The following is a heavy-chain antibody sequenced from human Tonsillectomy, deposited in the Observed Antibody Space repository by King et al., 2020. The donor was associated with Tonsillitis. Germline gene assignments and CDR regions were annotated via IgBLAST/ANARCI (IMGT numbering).Heavy chain of an antibody. J-gene: IGHJ2*01. Sequence: VQLVESGGGLVQPGGSLRLSCAASGFTFSSYAMSWVRQAPGKGLEWVSVIYSGGSSTYYADSVKGRFTISRDNSKNTLYLQMNSLRAEDTAVYYCAKGAQARYDILTGYHYWYFDLWGRGTLVTVSS. D-gene: IGHD3-9*01. CDR3: AKGAQARYDILTGYHYWYFDL. V-gene: IGHV3-23*03. CDR2: IYSGGSST. CDR1: GFTFSSYA.